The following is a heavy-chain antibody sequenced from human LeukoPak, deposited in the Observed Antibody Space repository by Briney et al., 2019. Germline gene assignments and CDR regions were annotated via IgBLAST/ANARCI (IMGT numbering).Heavy chain of an antibody. V-gene: IGHV1-69*05. J-gene: IGHJ4*02. CDR3: AGGARRQQPFDY. CDR1: GGTFSSYA. CDR2: IIPIFGTA. Sequence: GASVKVSCKASGGTFSSYAISWVRQAPGQGLEWMGGIIPIFGTANYAQKFQGRVTITTDESTSTAYMELSSLRSEDTAVYYCAGGARRQQPFDYWGQGTLVTVSS. D-gene: IGHD6-13*01.